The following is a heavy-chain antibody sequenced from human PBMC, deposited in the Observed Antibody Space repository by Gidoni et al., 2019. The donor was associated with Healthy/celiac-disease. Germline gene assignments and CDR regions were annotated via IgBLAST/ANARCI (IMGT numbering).Heavy chain of an antibody. CDR1: GGSISSGGYS. CDR2: IYHSGST. J-gene: IGHJ4*02. D-gene: IGHD5-18*01. CDR3: ARGGTAMVDFDY. V-gene: IGHV4-30-2*01. Sequence: LHLQESVSGLVKPSQTLSLTCAVAGGSISSGGYSWSWIRQPPGKGLEWIGYIYHSGSTYYNPSLKSRVTISVDMSKNQFSLKLSSVTAADTAVYYCARGGTAMVDFDYWGQGTLGTVSS.